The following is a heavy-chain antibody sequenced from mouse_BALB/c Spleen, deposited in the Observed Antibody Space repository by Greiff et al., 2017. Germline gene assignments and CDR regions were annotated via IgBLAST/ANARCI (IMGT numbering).Heavy chain of an antibody. CDR3: ARRGYGSSSFDY. D-gene: IGHD1-1*01. CDR2: INSNGGST. J-gene: IGHJ2*01. V-gene: IGHV5-6-3*01. Sequence: EVHLVESGGGLVQPGGSLKLSCAASGFTFSSYGMSWVRQTPDKRLELVATINSNGGSTYYPDSVKGRFTISRDNAKNTLYLQMSSLKSEDTAMYYCARRGYGSSSFDYWGQGTTLTVSS. CDR1: GFTFSSYG.